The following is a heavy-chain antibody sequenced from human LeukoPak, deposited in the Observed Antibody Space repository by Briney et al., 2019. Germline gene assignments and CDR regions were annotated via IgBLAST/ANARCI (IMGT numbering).Heavy chain of an antibody. CDR3: ARLELNLNPLCYFDY. J-gene: IGHJ4*02. V-gene: IGHV5-51*03. CDR1: GYRFTTCW. CDR2: IYPGDSDT. Sequence: PGESLKTSCKGSGYRFTTCWIGWVRQMPGKGLEWMGIIYPGDSDTRYSPSFQGQVTISADKSISTAYLQWSSLKASDTAMYYCARLELNLNPLCYFDYWGQGTLVTASS. D-gene: IGHD1-1*01.